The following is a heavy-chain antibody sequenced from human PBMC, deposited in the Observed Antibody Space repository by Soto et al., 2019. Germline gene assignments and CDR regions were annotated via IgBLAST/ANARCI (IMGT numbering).Heavy chain of an antibody. V-gene: IGHV3-30*18. CDR1: GFTFSSYG. J-gene: IGHJ6*02. CDR2: ISYDGSNK. CDR3: AKASRSYSISWYDSGCRDV. Sequence: QVQLVESGGGVVQTGRSLRLSCAASGFTFSSYGMHWVRQAPGKGLEWVAVISYDGSNKYYADSVKGRFTISRDNSKNTLYLQMTSLRAEDTAVYYCAKASRSYSISWYDSGCRDVWGQGTTVTVSS. D-gene: IGHD6-13*01.